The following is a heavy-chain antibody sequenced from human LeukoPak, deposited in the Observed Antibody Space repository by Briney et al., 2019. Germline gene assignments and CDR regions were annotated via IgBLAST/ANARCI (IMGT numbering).Heavy chain of an antibody. J-gene: IGHJ4*02. Sequence: KPSETLSLTCTVSGASISGYYWSWVRQPAGKGLEWIGRMYVSGSTNYNPSLKSRVTMSVDTSKNQFSLKLTSVTAADTAVYYCARQFHDAARAFDYWGQGTLVTVSS. CDR2: MYVSGST. CDR1: GASISGYY. V-gene: IGHV4-4*07. CDR3: ARQFHDAARAFDY.